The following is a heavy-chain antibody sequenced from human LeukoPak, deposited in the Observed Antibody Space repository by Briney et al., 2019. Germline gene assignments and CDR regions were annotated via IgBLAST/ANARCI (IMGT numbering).Heavy chain of an antibody. CDR1: GGPITTYY. Sequence: SETLSLTCTVSGGPITTYYLSWIRQPPGKGLEWIGYIYYSGSTNYNPSLKSRVTISVDTSKNQFSLKLSSVTAADTAVYYCARVDKQWLVLDYWGQGTLVTVSS. CDR2: IYYSGST. D-gene: IGHD6-19*01. J-gene: IGHJ4*02. V-gene: IGHV4-59*01. CDR3: ARVDKQWLVLDY.